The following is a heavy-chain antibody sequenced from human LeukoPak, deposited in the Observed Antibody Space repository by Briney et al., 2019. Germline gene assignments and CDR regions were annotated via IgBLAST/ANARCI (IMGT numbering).Heavy chain of an antibody. V-gene: IGHV1-46*01. D-gene: IGHD2-15*01. J-gene: IGHJ4*02. CDR3: ARLLSDIVVVVAARDFDY. CDR1: GYTFTSYY. CDR2: INPSGGST. Sequence: GASVKVSCKASGYTFTSYYMHWVRKAPGQGLEWIGIINPSGGSTSYAQKYQGRVTMTRDTSTSTVYMELSSLRSEDTAVYYCARLLSDIVVVVAARDFDYWGQGTLVTVSS.